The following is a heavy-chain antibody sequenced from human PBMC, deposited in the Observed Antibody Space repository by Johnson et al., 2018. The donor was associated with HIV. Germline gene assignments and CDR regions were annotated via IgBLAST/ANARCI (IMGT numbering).Heavy chain of an antibody. CDR1: GFTFSSYA. CDR2: ISYDGSNK. J-gene: IGHJ3*01. CDR3: ARGVTGYSYGT. Sequence: QVLLVESGGGVVQPGRSLRLSCAASGFTFSSYAMHWVRQAPGKGLECVAVISYDGSNKYYADSVKGRFTISRDNSKNTLYLQMNSLRVEETAVYYCARGVTGYSYGTWGQGTMVTVSS. V-gene: IGHV3-30*04. D-gene: IGHD5-18*01.